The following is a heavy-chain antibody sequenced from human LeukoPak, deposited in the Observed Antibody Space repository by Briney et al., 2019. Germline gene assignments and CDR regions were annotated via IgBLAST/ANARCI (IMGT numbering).Heavy chain of an antibody. V-gene: IGHV4-38-2*01. J-gene: IGHJ6*04. CDR2: MSHNRGT. CDR3: ASYYASGVSAYNYYGTDV. CDR1: GYSISSGYY. D-gene: IGHD3-10*01. Sequence: KPSETLSLTCAVSGYSISSGYYWGWIRQPPGKGLEWIGSMSHNRGTYYNPSLKSRVTISMDTSKNQFSLRLSSVTAADTAVYYCASYYASGVSAYNYYGTDVWGKGTTVTVSS.